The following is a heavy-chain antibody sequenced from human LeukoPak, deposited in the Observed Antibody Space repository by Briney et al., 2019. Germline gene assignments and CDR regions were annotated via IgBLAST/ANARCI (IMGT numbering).Heavy chain of an antibody. CDR3: AMTSYYYDSSGYFVY. D-gene: IGHD3-22*01. CDR1: GYTFTGYY. J-gene: IGHJ4*02. V-gene: IGHV1-2*02. Sequence: ASVKVSCKASGYTFTGYYMHWVRQAPGQGLEWMGWINPNSGGTNYAQKFQGRVTMTRDTSISTAYMELSRLRSDDTAVYYCAMTSYYYDSSGYFVYWGQGTLVTVSS. CDR2: INPNSGGT.